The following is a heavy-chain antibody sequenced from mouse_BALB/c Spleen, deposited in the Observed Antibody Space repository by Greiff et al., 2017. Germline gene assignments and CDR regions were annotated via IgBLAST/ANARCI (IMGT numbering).Heavy chain of an antibody. CDR3: ARRGLDYGYDVPPGFAY. CDR2: INPNNGGT. CDR1: GYTFTDYN. Sequence: EVRLQQSGPELVKPGASVKIPCKASGYTFTDYNMDWVKQSHGKSLEWIGDINPNNGGTIYNQKFKGKATLTVDKSSSTAYMELRSLTSEDTAVYYCARRGLDYGYDVPPGFAYWGQGTLVTVSA. J-gene: IGHJ3*01. D-gene: IGHD2-2*01. V-gene: IGHV1-18*01.